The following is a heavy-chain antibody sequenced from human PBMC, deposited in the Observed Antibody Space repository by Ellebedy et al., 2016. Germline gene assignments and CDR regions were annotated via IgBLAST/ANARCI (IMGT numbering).Heavy chain of an antibody. Sequence: ASVKVSCKASGYTFTTYSMHWARQAPGQGLAWMGWINTNTWNPTYAQGFTGRFVFSLDTSVSTAYLQISSLKAEDTAVYYCAKTSPQHLDAFDIWGQGTMVTVSS. J-gene: IGHJ3*02. CDR2: INTNTWNP. CDR1: GYTFTTYS. V-gene: IGHV7-4-1*02. CDR3: AKTSPQHLDAFDI.